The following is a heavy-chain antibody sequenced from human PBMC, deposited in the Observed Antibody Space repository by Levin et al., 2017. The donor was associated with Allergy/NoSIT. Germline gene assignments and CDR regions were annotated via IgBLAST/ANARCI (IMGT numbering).Heavy chain of an antibody. D-gene: IGHD3-16*01. CDR3: AKAIWGSYRPFDI. J-gene: IGHJ3*02. CDR1: GFTFDDYA. CDR2: ISWNSGSI. V-gene: IGHV3-9*01. Sequence: SLKISCAASGFTFDDYAMHWVRQAPGKGLEWVSGISWNSGSIGYADSVKGRFTISRDNAKNSLYLQMNSLRAEDTALYYCAKAIWGSYRPFDIWGQGTMVTVSS.